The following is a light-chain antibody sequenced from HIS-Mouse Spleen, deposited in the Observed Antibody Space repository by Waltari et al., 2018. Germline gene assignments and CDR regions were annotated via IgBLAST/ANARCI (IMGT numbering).Light chain of an antibody. CDR3: QAWDSSYSV. CDR2: QVS. Sequence: SYELTQPPSVSVSPGQTASITCSGDKLGDKYACWYQQKPGQSPVLVIYQVSKRPSGIPERVAGSNSGNTATLTISGTQAMDEADYYCQAWDSSYSVFGGGTKLTVL. J-gene: IGLJ2*01. V-gene: IGLV3-1*01. CDR1: KLGDKY.